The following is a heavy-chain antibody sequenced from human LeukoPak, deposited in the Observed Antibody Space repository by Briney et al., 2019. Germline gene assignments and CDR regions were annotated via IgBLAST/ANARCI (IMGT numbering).Heavy chain of an antibody. CDR3: ARVRSNGWYFDL. CDR1: GFTFSSFS. D-gene: IGHD2-2*01. CDR2: ISGSSSIK. V-gene: IGHV3-48*02. J-gene: IGHJ2*01. Sequence: GGSLRLSCAASGFTFSSFSMNWVRQAPGKGLEWVSYISGSSSIKCYADSVKGRFTISRDNAKNSLYLQINSLRDDDTAVYYCARVRSNGWYFDLWGRGTLVTVSS.